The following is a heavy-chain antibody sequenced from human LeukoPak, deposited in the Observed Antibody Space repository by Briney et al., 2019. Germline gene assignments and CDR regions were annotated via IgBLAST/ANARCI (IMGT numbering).Heavy chain of an antibody. CDR3: ARLSGGPQQLIPFDY. J-gene: IGHJ4*02. D-gene: IGHD6-13*01. CDR1: GYSFTSYW. CDR2: IYPGDSDT. V-gene: IGHV5-51*01. Sequence: GESLKISCKGSGYSFTSYWIGWARQMPGKGLEWMGIIYPGDSDTRYSPSFQGQVTISADKSISTAYLQWSSLKASDTAMYYCARLSGGPQQLIPFDYWGQGTLVTVSS.